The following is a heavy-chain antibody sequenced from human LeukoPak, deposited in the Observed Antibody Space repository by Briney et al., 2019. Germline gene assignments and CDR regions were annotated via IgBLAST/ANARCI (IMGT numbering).Heavy chain of an antibody. J-gene: IGHJ4*02. CDR3: ARDRDYGDYNTQDLFVY. D-gene: IGHD4-17*01. Sequence: GASVKVSCKASGYTFTNNYLHWVRQAPGQGLEWMGMIYPRDGSTSYAQNFQGRVTVTRDTSTTTVHMELRGLRSEDTAVYYCARDRDYGDYNTQDLFVYWGQGTLVTVSS. CDR2: IYPRDGST. CDR1: GYTFTNNY. V-gene: IGHV1-46*01.